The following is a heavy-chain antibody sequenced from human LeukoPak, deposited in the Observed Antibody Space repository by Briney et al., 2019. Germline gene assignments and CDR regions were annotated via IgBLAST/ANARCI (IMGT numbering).Heavy chain of an antibody. J-gene: IGHJ4*02. CDR3: AKDPPRGERIVPAATDDDGFDY. CDR2: ISGSGGST. CDR1: GFTFSSYA. V-gene: IGHV3-23*01. Sequence: PGGSLRLSCAASGFTFSSYAMSWVRQAPGKGLEWVSAISGSGGSTYYADSVKGRFTISRDNSKNTLYLQMNSLRAEDTAVYYCAKDPPRGERIVPAATDDDGFDYWGQGTLVTVSS. D-gene: IGHD2-2*01.